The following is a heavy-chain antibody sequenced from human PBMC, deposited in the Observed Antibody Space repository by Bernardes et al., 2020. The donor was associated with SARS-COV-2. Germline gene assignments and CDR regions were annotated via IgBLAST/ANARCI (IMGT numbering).Heavy chain of an antibody. CDR1: GFSFTNYA. V-gene: IGHV3-23*01. Sequence: GGSLRLSCAASGFSFTNYAMSWIRQAPGKGLEWVSTINGDGGYTTYYADSVKGRFTISRDDSTNTLFLEMNSLRAEDTAVYSCADLGFCRHSRCSTTPWGQGTLVTVSS. CDR2: INGDGGYTT. J-gene: IGHJ1*01. CDR3: ADLGFCRHSRCSTTP. D-gene: IGHD2-15*01.